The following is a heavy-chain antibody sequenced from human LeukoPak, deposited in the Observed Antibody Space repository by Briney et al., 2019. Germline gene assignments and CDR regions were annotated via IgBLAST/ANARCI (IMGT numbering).Heavy chain of an antibody. Sequence: SETLSLTGAVYGGSFSGYYWSWIRQPPGKGLEWIGEINHSGSTNYNPSLKSRVTISVDTSKNQFSLKLSSVTAADTAVYYCARGGVYRNWFDPWGQGTLVTVSS. CDR2: INHSGST. CDR1: GGSFSGYY. CDR3: ARGGVYRNWFDP. D-gene: IGHD4-11*01. V-gene: IGHV4-34*01. J-gene: IGHJ5*02.